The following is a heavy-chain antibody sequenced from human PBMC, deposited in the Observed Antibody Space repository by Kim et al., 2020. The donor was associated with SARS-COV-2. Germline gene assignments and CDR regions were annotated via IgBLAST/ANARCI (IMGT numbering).Heavy chain of an antibody. CDR3: ARDPYIETPVQNDY. D-gene: IGHD1-1*01. CDR1: GYSFTGYY. J-gene: IGHJ4*02. V-gene: IGHV1-2*06. Sequence: ASVKVSCKTSGYSFTGYYIHWVRQAPGQGLEWMGRINPNRGVTDYDPKFQGRVTISSDMSINTAYMHLSGLRPDDTSVYYCARDPYIETPVQNDYWGQGT. CDR2: INPNRGVT.